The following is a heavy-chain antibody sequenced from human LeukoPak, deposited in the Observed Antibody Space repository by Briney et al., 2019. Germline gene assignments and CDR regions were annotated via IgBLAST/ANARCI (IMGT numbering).Heavy chain of an antibody. CDR2: IYYSGST. CDR3: ARRRQGSSHRDY. CDR1: GGSISSSGYY. Sequence: SETLSLTRAVSGGSISSSGYYWGWIRQPPRKVLEWIGNIYYSGSTYYNPSHKSRVTISVDTSETQFSLKLSSVTAANTAVYCCARRRQGSSHRDYWGEGTLVTVSS. V-gene: IGHV4-39*01. J-gene: IGHJ4*02. D-gene: IGHD6-13*01.